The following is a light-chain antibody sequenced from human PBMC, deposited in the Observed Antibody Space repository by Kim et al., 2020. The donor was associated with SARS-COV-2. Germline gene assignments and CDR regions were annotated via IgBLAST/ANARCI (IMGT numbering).Light chain of an antibody. CDR1: KLGDKY. CDR2: QDS. Sequence: SYELTQSPSVSVSPGQTASITCSGDKLGDKYACWYQQKPGQSPVLVIYQDSKRPSGIPERFSGSNSGNTATLTISGTQAMDEADYYCQAWDSSLVVFGGGTKLTVL. V-gene: IGLV3-1*01. CDR3: QAWDSSLVV. J-gene: IGLJ2*01.